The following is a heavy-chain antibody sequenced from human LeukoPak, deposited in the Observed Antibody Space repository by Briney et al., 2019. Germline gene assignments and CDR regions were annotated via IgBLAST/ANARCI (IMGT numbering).Heavy chain of an antibody. CDR2: ISGRGGGT. V-gene: IGHV3-23*01. CDR1: GFTFSSSA. J-gene: IGHJ4*02. D-gene: IGHD2-8*01. CDR3: TKGSAQVYVLLFDY. Sequence: PGGSLRLSCAASGFTFSSSAMSWVRQAPGKGLEWVSAISGRGGGTYFADSVMGRFTISRDNSKNTLYLQMNSLRAEDTAVYYCTKGSAQVYVLLFDYWGQGTLVTVSS.